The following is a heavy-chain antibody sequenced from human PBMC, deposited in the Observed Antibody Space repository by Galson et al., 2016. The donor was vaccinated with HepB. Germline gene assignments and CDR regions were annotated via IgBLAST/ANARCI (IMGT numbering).Heavy chain of an antibody. J-gene: IGHJ6*02. CDR1: GFTFSSYS. V-gene: IGHV3-21*01. CDR2: INSDSAEI. D-gene: IGHD3-10*01. CDR3: ARATNFYGSGLFYYHGFDV. Sequence: SLRLSCAASGFTFSSYSFHWVRQAPGKGLEWVSSINSDSAEIYHAESMKGRFTVSRDNAKDSLYLQMNSLRVEDTAVYYCARATNFYGSGLFYYHGFDVWGPGTTVTVSS.